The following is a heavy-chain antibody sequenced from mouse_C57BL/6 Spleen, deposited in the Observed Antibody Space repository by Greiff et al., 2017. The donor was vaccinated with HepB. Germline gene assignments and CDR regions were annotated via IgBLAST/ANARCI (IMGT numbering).Heavy chain of an antibody. CDR1: GYTFTSYW. D-gene: IGHD1-1*01. J-gene: IGHJ1*03. V-gene: IGHV1-5*01. Sequence: VQLKQSGTVLARPGASVKMSCKTSGYTFTSYWMHWVKQRPGQGLEWIGAIYPGNSDTSYNQKFKGKAKLTAVTSASTAYMELSSLTNEDSAVYYCFVPYYYGSSGYFDVWGTGTTVTVSS. CDR2: IYPGNSDT. CDR3: FVPYYYGSSGYFDV.